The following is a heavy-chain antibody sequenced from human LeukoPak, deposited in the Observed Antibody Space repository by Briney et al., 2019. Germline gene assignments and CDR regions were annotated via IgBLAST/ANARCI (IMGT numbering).Heavy chain of an antibody. CDR2: ISSSSSYI. V-gene: IGHV3-21*01. CDR1: GFTFSSYS. Sequence: GGSLRLSCAASGFTFSSYSMNWVRQAPGKGLEWVSSISSSSSYIYYADSVKGRFTISRDNAKNSLYLQMNSLRAEDTAVYYCARTSDFDCSSTSCFDAFDIWGQGTMVTVSS. D-gene: IGHD2-2*01. J-gene: IGHJ3*02. CDR3: ARTSDFDCSSTSCFDAFDI.